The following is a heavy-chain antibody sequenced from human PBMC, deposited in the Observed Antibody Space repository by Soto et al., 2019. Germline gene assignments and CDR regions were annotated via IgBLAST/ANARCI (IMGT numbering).Heavy chain of an antibody. V-gene: IGHV1-18*01. J-gene: IGHJ5*02. Sequence: QVQLVQSGAEVKKPGASVKVSCKASGYTFNSYGISWVRQAPGQGLEWMEWISAYNGNTKYAQKFQGRVTMTTDTSTSTADMELRSLRPDDTAVYYWARDRDWGSGWFAPWGQGTLVTVSS. D-gene: IGHD7-27*01. CDR1: GYTFNSYG. CDR3: ARDRDWGSGWFAP. CDR2: ISAYNGNT.